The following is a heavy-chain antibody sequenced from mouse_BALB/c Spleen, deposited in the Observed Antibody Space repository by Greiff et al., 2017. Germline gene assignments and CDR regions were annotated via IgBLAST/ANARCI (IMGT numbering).Heavy chain of an antibody. CDR3: TAIYYGIFAY. CDR2: INPSNGGT. D-gene: IGHD2-1*01. J-gene: IGHJ3*01. V-gene: IGHV1S81*02. CDR1: GYTFTSYY. Sequence: QVQLQQSGAELVKPGASVKLSCKASGYTFTSYYMYWVKQRPGQGLEWIGEINPSNGGTNFNEKFKSKATLTVDKSSSTAYMQLSSLTSEDSAVYYCTAIYYGIFAYWGQGTLVTVSA.